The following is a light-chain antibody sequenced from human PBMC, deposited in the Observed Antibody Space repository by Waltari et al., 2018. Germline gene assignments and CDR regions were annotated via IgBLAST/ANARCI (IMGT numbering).Light chain of an antibody. CDR2: DVS. Sequence: SALTQPASMSGSPGQSIPISCTGTRSDLGLYDYVPWYQQPPGKAPKLIISDVSQRPSGVTARFSGSKSGYTASLTISGLQTEDEADYYCSAYTATDTYVFGSGTTVTVL. CDR3: SAYTATDTYV. J-gene: IGLJ1*01. V-gene: IGLV2-14*03. CDR1: RSDLGLYDY.